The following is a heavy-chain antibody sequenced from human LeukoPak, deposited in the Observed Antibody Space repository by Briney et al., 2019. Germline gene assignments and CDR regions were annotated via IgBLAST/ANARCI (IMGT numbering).Heavy chain of an antibody. V-gene: IGHV3-23*01. CDR3: AKDQAVAVAGHGWFDP. J-gene: IGHJ5*02. Sequence: GGSLRLSCAASGFTFSIYAMSWVRQAPGKGLEWVSAISGSGGSTYYADSVKGRFTISRDNSKNTLYLQMNSLRAEDTAVYYCAKDQAVAVAGHGWFDPWGQGTLVTVSS. CDR1: GFTFSIYA. CDR2: ISGSGGST. D-gene: IGHD6-19*01.